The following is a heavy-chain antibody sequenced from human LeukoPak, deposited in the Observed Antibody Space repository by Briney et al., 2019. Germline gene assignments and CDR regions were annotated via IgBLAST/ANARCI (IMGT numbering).Heavy chain of an antibody. CDR2: IPYDGSSK. J-gene: IGHJ4*02. D-gene: IGHD5-24*01. Sequence: PGGSLRLSCAASGFTISDYYMHWVRQAPGQGLEWVTFIPYDGSSKYYADSVKGRFTISRDNSKNTLSLQMNSLRAEDTAIYYCANGPTKDGFHYYFDFWGQGTLVTVSS. CDR3: ANGPTKDGFHYYFDF. V-gene: IGHV3-30*02. CDR1: GFTISDYY.